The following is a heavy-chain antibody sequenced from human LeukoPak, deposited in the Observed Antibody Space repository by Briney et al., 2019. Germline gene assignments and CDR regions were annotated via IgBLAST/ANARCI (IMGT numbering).Heavy chain of an antibody. J-gene: IGHJ4*02. Sequence: GESLKISCKGSGYSFTSYWISWVRQMPGKGLEWMGRIDPSDSYTNYSPSFQGHATISADKSISTAYLQWSSLKASDTAMYYCARGAYCSGGSCYADTFDYWGQGTLVTVSS. D-gene: IGHD2-15*01. CDR1: GYSFTSYW. V-gene: IGHV5-10-1*01. CDR3: ARGAYCSGGSCYADTFDY. CDR2: IDPSDSYT.